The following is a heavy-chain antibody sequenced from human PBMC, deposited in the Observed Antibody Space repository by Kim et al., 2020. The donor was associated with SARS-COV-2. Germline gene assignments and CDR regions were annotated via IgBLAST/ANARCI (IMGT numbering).Heavy chain of an antibody. J-gene: IGHJ6*02. CDR2: IVVGSGNT. CDR3: AADTAYYYGSGISGMDV. V-gene: IGHV1-58*01. D-gene: IGHD3-10*01. CDR1: GFTFTSSA. Sequence: SVKVSCKASGFTFTSSAVQWVRQARGQRLEWIGWIVVGSGNTNYAQKFQERVTITRDMSTSTAYMELSSLRSEDTAVYYCAADTAYYYGSGISGMDVWGQGTTVTVSS.